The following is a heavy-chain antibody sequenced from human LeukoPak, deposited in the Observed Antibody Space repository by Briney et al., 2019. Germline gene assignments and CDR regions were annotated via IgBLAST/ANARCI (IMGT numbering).Heavy chain of an antibody. Sequence: ESGPTLVNPTQPLTLTCTFSGFSLSTSGVGGGWIRQPPGKALEWLALSYWDDDKRYSPSLKSRLTITKDTSKNHVVLTMTNMDPVDTATYYCAHRGGLGYSSGWYRYWGQGTLVTVSS. CDR3: AHRGGLGYSSGWYRY. CDR1: GFSLSTSGVG. D-gene: IGHD6-19*01. V-gene: IGHV2-5*02. J-gene: IGHJ4*02. CDR2: SYWDDDK.